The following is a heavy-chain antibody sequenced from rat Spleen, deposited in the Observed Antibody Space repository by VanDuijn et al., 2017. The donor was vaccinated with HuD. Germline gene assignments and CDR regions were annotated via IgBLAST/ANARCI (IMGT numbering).Heavy chain of an antibody. CDR2: IIYDGTRT. Sequence: EVQLVESGGGLVQPGRSLKLSCAASGFTFSDYNMAWVRQAPKKGLEWVATIIYDGTRTFYRDSVQGRFTIPRDNAKRTLYLQMDSLTSEDTATYYCATGPRILRLDWFAYWGQGTLVTVSS. CDR3: ATGPRILRLDWFAY. CDR1: GFTFSDYN. V-gene: IGHV5S10*01. J-gene: IGHJ3*01. D-gene: IGHD1-6*01.